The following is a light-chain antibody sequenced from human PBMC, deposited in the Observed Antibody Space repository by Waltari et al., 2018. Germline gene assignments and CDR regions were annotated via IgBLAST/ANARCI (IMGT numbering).Light chain of an antibody. J-gene: IGLJ2*01. CDR1: SLRIYY. V-gene: IGLV3-19*01. Sequence: SSELTQDPAVSVALGQTVRITCQGDSLRIYYGSWCRQKPGQSPELVIYGKNNRPSGMPDRFSASSSGNTASLTITGAQAEDEAVYYCTSRDLSGDVVFGGGTQVTVL. CDR3: TSRDLSGDVV. CDR2: GKN.